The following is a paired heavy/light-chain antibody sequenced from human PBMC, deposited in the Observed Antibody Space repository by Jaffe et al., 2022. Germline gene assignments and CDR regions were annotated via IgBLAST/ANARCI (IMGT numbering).Heavy chain of an antibody. Sequence: EVQLVESGGGLVKPGGSLRLSCAASGFTFSSYSMNWVRQAPGKGLEWVSSISSSSSYIYYADSVKGRFTISRDNAKNSLYLQMNSLRAEDTAVYYCAKLGTMVQGVITPGGYYMDVWGKGTTVTVSS. D-gene: IGHD3-10*01. V-gene: IGHV3-21*01. J-gene: IGHJ6*03. CDR3: AKLGTMVQGVITPGGYYMDV. CDR1: GFTFSSYS. CDR2: ISSSSSYI.
Light chain of an antibody. V-gene: IGLV3-25*03. Sequence: SYELTQPPSVSVSPGQTARITCSGDALPKQYAYWYQQKPGQAPVLVIYKDSERPSGIPERFSGSSSGTTVTLTISGVQAEDEADYYCQSADSSGTYPLVFGGGTKLTVL. J-gene: IGLJ3*02. CDR2: KDS. CDR3: QSADSSGTYPLV. CDR1: ALPKQY.